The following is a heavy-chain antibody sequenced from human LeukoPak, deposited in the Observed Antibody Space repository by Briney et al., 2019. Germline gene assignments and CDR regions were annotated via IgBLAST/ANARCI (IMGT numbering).Heavy chain of an antibody. D-gene: IGHD2-2*02. Sequence: ASVKVSCKASGGTFSSYAISWVRQAPGQGLEWMGGITPIFGTANYAQKFQGRVTITADKSTSTAYMELRSLRSDDTAVYYCARVAPAAIYYYYYMDVWGKGTTVTISS. J-gene: IGHJ6*03. CDR3: ARVAPAAIYYYYYMDV. CDR1: GGTFSSYA. CDR2: ITPIFGTA. V-gene: IGHV1-69*06.